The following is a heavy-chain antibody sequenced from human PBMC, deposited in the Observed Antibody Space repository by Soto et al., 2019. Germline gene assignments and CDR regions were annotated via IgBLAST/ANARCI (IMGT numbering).Heavy chain of an antibody. D-gene: IGHD6-13*01. CDR2: IWYDGSNK. J-gene: IGHJ3*02. CDR3: ARADGAAADDAFDI. Sequence: QVPLVESGGGVVQPGRSLRLSCAASGFTFSSYAMHWVRQAPGKGLEWVAVIWYDGSNKYYADSVKGRFTISRDNSKNTLYLQMNSLRAEDTAVYYCARADGAAADDAFDIWGQGTMVTVSS. V-gene: IGHV3-33*08. CDR1: GFTFSSYA.